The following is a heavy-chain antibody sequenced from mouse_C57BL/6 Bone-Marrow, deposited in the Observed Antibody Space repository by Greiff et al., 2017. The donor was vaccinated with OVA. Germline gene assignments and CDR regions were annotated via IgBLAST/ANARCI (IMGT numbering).Heavy chain of an antibody. CDR2: ISSGGDYI. Sequence: EVKLMESGEGLVKPGGSLKLSCAASGFTFSSYAMSWVRQTPEKRLEWVAYISSGGDYIYYADTVKGRFTISRDNARNTLYLQMSSLKSEDTAMYYCTRGWLHYYYAMDYWGQGTSVTVSS. J-gene: IGHJ4*01. V-gene: IGHV5-9-1*02. CDR1: GFTFSSYA. D-gene: IGHD2-2*01. CDR3: TRGWLHYYYAMDY.